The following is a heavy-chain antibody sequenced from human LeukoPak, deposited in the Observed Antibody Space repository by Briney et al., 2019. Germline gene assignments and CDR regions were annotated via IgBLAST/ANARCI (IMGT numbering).Heavy chain of an antibody. Sequence: SETLSLTCAVYGGSFSGYYWNWIRQPPGKGLEWIGEINHSGSTNYNPSLKSRITISVDTSKNQFSLQLNSVTPEDTAVYYCARDLGSSSWLRYYYYYYMDVWGKGTTVTVSS. J-gene: IGHJ6*03. D-gene: IGHD6-13*01. CDR1: GGSFSGYY. CDR2: INHSGST. CDR3: ARDLGSSSWLRYYYYYYMDV. V-gene: IGHV4-34*01.